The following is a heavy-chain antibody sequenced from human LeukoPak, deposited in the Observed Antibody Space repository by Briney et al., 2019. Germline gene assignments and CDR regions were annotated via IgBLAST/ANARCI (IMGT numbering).Heavy chain of an antibody. CDR1: GGTFSSYA. Sequence: AVKVCCKASGGTFSSYAISWVRQAPGQGLEWMGGIIPIFGTANYAQKFQGRVTITADESTSTAYMELSSLRSEDTAVYYCARGIAVAGGSNWFDPWGQGTLVTVSS. V-gene: IGHV1-69*13. CDR2: IIPIFGTA. J-gene: IGHJ5*02. CDR3: ARGIAVAGGSNWFDP. D-gene: IGHD6-19*01.